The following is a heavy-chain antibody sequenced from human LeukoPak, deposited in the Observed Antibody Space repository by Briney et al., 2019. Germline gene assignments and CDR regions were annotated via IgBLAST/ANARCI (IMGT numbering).Heavy chain of an antibody. CDR3: AKKACTSTSCYNNF. D-gene: IGHD2-2*02. V-gene: IGHV3-23*01. J-gene: IGHJ4*02. CDR2: ISGNNGDNT. Sequence: PGRSLRLSCAASGFTFSDYAMSWVRQAPGKGLEWVSSISGNNGDNTFYEDSVKGRFTISRDNSKNTLFLQINSLRAEDTAVYYCAKKACTSTSCYNNFWGQGTLVTVSS. CDR1: GFTFSDYA.